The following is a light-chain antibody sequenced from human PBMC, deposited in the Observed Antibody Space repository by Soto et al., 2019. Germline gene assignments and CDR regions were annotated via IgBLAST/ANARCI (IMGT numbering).Light chain of an antibody. CDR2: EVT. Sequence: QSALTQPASVSGSPGRAITISGTGTSSDVGGYNYVSWYQQHPGKAPTMIIYEVTNRPSGVSDRFSGSKSGNTAFLTISGLQAEDEADYFCTSYRDTSTLGVFGTGTKVTVL. CDR3: TSYRDTSTLGV. CDR1: SSDVGGYNY. V-gene: IGLV2-14*01. J-gene: IGLJ1*01.